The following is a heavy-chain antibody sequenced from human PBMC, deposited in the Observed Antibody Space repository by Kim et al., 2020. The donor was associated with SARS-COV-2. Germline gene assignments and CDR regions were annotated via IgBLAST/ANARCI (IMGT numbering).Heavy chain of an antibody. J-gene: IGHJ4*02. CDR1: GFTFSDYA. V-gene: IGHV1-3*01. Sequence: ASVKVSCKASGFTFSDYAMYWVRQAPGQRLEWMGWINAGNGNTRYSQKFQGRVTITWDTSASTASMDLTSLRFEDTAVYYCARERFGGSFDYWGQGTLVT. CDR3: ARERFGGSFDY. D-gene: IGHD3-10*01. CDR2: INAGNGNT.